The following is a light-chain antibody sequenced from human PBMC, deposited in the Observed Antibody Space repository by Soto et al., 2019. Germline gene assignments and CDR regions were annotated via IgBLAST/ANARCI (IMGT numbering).Light chain of an antibody. CDR2: DAS. CDR1: QSFSSW. CDR3: QQFGT. J-gene: IGKJ1*01. Sequence: DIQMSQSPSTLSACVGDRVIITCRASQSFSSWLAWYQQKPGKAPKLLIYDASSLESGVPSRFSGSGSGTEFTLTISSLQPEDFATYYCQQFGTFGQGTKVDIK. V-gene: IGKV1-5*01.